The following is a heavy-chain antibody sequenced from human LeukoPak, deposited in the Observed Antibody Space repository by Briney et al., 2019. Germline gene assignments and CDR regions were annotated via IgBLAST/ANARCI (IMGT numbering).Heavy chain of an antibody. J-gene: IGHJ4*02. CDR2: INHSGST. CDR3: ARGPWYYGSGSFLNY. D-gene: IGHD3-10*01. Sequence: SETLSLTCAVYGGSFSGYYWSWIRQPPGKGLEWIGEINHSGSTNYNPSLKSRVTISVDTSKDQFSLKLSSVTAADTAVYYCARGPWYYGSGSFLNYWDQGTLVTVSS. CDR1: GGSFSGYY. V-gene: IGHV4-34*01.